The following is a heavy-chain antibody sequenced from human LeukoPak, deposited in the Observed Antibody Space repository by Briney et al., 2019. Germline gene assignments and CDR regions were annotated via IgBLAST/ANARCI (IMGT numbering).Heavy chain of an antibody. CDR2: MDPNSGNS. CDR3: TRETSSRYFDY. V-gene: IGHV1-8*02. Sequence: ASVKVSCKASGYTFSSYDINWVRQATGQGLEWMGWMDPNSGNSGFAQKFQGRVIMTRNTSIATAYMEVTNLRSEDTAVYYCTRETSSRYFDYWGQGTLVTVSS. J-gene: IGHJ4*02. CDR1: GYTFSSYD.